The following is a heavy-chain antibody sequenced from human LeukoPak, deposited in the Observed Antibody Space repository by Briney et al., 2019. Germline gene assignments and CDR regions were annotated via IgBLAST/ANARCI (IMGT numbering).Heavy chain of an antibody. Sequence: PSETLSLTCTVSGGSISGSSYYWGWIRQPPGKGLEWIGSIYYSGSTYYNPSLKSRVTISVDTSKNQFSLKLSSVTAADTAVYYCARDRGLANYYYYGMDVWGQGTTVTVSS. D-gene: IGHD3-10*01. V-gene: IGHV4-39*07. CDR3: ARDRGLANYYYYGMDV. CDR1: GGSISGSSYY. CDR2: IYYSGST. J-gene: IGHJ6*02.